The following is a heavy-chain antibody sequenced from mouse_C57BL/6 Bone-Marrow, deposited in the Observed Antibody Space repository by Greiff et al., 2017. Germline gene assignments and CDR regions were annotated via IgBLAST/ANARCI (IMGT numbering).Heavy chain of an antibody. CDR1: GYTFTSYW. D-gene: IGHD2-2*01. V-gene: IGHV1-7*01. J-gene: IGHJ3*01. CDR3: AIYGYAFAY. Sequence: QVQLQQPGAELVKPGASVKMSCKASGYTFTSYWMHWVKQRPGQGLEWIGYINPSSGYTKYNQKFKDKATLTADKSSSTAYMQLSSLTYEDSAVYYCAIYGYAFAYWGQGTLVTVSA. CDR2: INPSSGYT.